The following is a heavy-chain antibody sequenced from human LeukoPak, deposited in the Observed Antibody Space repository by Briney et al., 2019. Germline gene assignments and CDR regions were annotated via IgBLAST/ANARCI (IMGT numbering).Heavy chain of an antibody. CDR3: ARVQPESGYDYFDY. CDR2: IYTSGTT. D-gene: IGHD5-12*01. CDR1: GGSISSSNYY. J-gene: IGHJ4*02. Sequence: SETLSLTCTVSGGSISSSNYYWSWIRQPARKGLEWIGRIYTSGTTNYNPSLKSRVTISIDTSKNQFSLKLSSVTAADTAVYYCARVQPESGYDYFDYWGQGTLVTVSS. V-gene: IGHV4-61*02.